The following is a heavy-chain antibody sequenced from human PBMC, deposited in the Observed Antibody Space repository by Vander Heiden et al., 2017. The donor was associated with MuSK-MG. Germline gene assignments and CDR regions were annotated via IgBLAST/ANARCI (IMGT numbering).Heavy chain of an antibody. CDR3: ARERGAYCSGGSCYYDR. V-gene: IGHV4-59*01. J-gene: IGHJ5*02. CDR2: IYYSGST. Sequence: QVQLQESGPGLVKPSETLSLTCTVSGGSISRYYWSWIRPPPGKGLEWIGYIYYSGSTNYNPSLKSRVTISVDTSKNQFSLKLSSVTAADTAVYYCARERGAYCSGGSCYYDRWGQGTLVTVSS. D-gene: IGHD2-15*01. CDR1: GGSISRYY.